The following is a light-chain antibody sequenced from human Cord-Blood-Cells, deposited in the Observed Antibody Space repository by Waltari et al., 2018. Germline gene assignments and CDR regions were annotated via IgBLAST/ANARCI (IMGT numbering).Light chain of an antibody. Sequence: QSALTQPPSASGSPGQSVTISCTGTSSDVGGYNYFSWYQQHPGKAPKLMIYEVSKRPSGVPDRFSGSKSGNTASLTVSGLQAEDEADYYCSSYAGSNYYVFGTGTKVTVL. V-gene: IGLV2-8*01. CDR2: EVS. J-gene: IGLJ1*01. CDR1: SSDVGGYNY. CDR3: SSYAGSNYYV.